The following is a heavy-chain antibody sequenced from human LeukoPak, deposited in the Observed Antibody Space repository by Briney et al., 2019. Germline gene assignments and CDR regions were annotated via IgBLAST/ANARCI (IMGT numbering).Heavy chain of an antibody. CDR2: ISGSGGST. CDR3: ANFRSSWFSSYFDY. J-gene: IGHJ4*02. CDR1: GFTFSSYA. Sequence: PGGSLRLSCAASGFTFSSYAMSWVRQAPGKGLEWVSAISGSGGSTYYADSVKGRFTISRDNSKNTLYLQMNSLRAEDTAVYYCANFRSSWFSSYFDYWGQGTLVTVSS. D-gene: IGHD6-13*01. V-gene: IGHV3-23*01.